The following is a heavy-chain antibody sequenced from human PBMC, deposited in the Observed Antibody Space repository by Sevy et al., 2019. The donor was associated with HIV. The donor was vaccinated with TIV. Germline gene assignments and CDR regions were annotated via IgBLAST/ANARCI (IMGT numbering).Heavy chain of an antibody. CDR2: LSYDGSTK. Sequence: GGSLRLSCAASGFTFSAHAMHWVRQGPGKGLEWVALLSYDGSTKYYADSVKGRFTISRDNSKNTLYLQMNSLRAEDTAVYYCARGGYYDSSGSTDWGQGTLVTVSS. V-gene: IGHV3-30*14. CDR1: GFTFSAHA. CDR3: ARGGYYDSSGSTD. J-gene: IGHJ4*02. D-gene: IGHD3-22*01.